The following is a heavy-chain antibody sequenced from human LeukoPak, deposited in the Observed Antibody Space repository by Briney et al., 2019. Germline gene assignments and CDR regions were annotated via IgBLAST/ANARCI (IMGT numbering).Heavy chain of an antibody. V-gene: IGHV1-18*01. CDR3: ARDLSELRYFDWLYADPLLNDAFDI. CDR1: GYTFTSYG. CDR2: ISAYNGKT. J-gene: IGHJ3*02. D-gene: IGHD3-9*01. Sequence: ASVKVSCKASGYTFTSYGISWVRQAPGQGLEWMGWISAYNGKTNYAQKLQGRVTMTTDTSTSTAYMELRSLRSDDTAVYYCARDLSELRYFDWLYADPLLNDAFDIWGQGTMVTVSS.